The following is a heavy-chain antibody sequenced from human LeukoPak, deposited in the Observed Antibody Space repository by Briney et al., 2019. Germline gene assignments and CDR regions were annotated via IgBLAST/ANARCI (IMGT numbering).Heavy chain of an antibody. V-gene: IGHV1-8*01. CDR3: ARGGFSGGSPISIYYYYYYMDV. CDR1: GYTFTSYD. Sequence: ASVKVSCKASGYTFTSYDINWVRQATGQGLEWMGWMNPNSGNTGYAQKFQGRVTMTRNTSISTAYMELSSLRSEDTAVYYCARGGFSGGSPISIYYYYYYMDVWGKGTTVTISS. D-gene: IGHD2-15*01. J-gene: IGHJ6*03. CDR2: MNPNSGNT.